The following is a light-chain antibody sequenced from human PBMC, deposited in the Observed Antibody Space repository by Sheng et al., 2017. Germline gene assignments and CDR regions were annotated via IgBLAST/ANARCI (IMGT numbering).Light chain of an antibody. Sequence: MLTQSPATLSLSPGEGAALSCRASQSVSSYLAWYQQKPGQAPRLLIYDASNRATGIPARFSGSGSGTDFTLTISSLEPEDFAVYYCQQRSNWPPLTFGGGTKVEIK. V-gene: IGKV3-11*01. CDR3: QQRSNWPPLT. CDR1: QSVSSY. J-gene: IGKJ4*01. CDR2: DAS.